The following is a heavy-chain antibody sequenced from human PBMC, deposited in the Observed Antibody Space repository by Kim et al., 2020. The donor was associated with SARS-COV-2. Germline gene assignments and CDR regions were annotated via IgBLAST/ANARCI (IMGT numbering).Heavy chain of an antibody. CDR2: LYYGGST. D-gene: IGHD2-2*01. CDR3: ARQGEGAEYQLYYYYAMGG. J-gene: IGHJ6*02. Sequence: SETLSLTCTVSGGSISSSDYYWGWIRQPPGKGLEWIGNLYYGGSTFYNPSLKSRVTISVDTSKNHFSLRLDSVTAADTAVYYCARQGEGAEYQLYYYYAMGGWGQGTTVTVSS. CDR1: GGSISSSDYY. V-gene: IGHV4-39*01.